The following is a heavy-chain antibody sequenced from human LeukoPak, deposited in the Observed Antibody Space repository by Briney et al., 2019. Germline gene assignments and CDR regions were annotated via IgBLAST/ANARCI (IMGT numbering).Heavy chain of an antibody. Sequence: ASVKVSCKASGYTFTSYGISWVRQAPGQGLEWMGWISAYNGNTNYAQKLQGRVTMTTDTSTSTAYMELRSLRSDDTAVYYCARMVGSSWYSYNYYGMDVWGQGTTVTVSS. D-gene: IGHD6-13*01. CDR2: ISAYNGNT. J-gene: IGHJ6*02. CDR1: GYTFTSYG. CDR3: ARMVGSSWYSYNYYGMDV. V-gene: IGHV1-18*01.